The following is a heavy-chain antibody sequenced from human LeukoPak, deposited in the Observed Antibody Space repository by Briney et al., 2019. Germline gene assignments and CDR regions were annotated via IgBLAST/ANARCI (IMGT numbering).Heavy chain of an antibody. V-gene: IGHV3-33*01. J-gene: IGHJ6*02. Sequence: GSLGLSCAASGFTFSSYGMHWVRQAPGKGLEWVAVIWYDGSNKYYADSVKGRFTISRDNSKNTLYLQMNSLRAEDTAVYYCAIDYGDYLNYYYGMDVWGQGTTVTVSS. CDR1: GFTFSSYG. CDR2: IWYDGSNK. CDR3: AIDYGDYLNYYYGMDV. D-gene: IGHD4-17*01.